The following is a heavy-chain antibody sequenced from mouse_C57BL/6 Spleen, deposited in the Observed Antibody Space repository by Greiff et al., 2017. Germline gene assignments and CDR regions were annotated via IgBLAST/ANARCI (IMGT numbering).Heavy chain of an antibody. CDR2: INPNNGGT. CDR3: ASCEFPYAMDY. Sequence: EVQLQQSGPELVKPGASVKISCKASGYTFTDYYMNWVKQSHGKSLEWIGDINPNNGGTSYNQKFKGKSTLTVDKSSSTAYMELRSLTSEDSAVYYFASCEFPYAMDYWGQGTSVTVSS. V-gene: IGHV1-26*01. CDR1: GYTFTDYY. J-gene: IGHJ4*01.